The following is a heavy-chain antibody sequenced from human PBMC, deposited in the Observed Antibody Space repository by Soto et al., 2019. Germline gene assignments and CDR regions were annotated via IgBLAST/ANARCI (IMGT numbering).Heavy chain of an antibody. J-gene: IGHJ5*02. CDR2: ISYDGSNK. D-gene: IGHD6-13*01. CDR1: GFTFSSYA. V-gene: IGHV3-30-3*01. CDR3: ARAASSSSWYLDP. Sequence: QVQLVESGGGVVQPGRSLRLSCAASGFTFSSYAMHWVRQAPGKGLEWVAVISYDGSNKYYADSVKGRFTISRDNSKNPLYLQMNSLRAEDTAVYYCARAASSSSWYLDPWGQGTLVTVSS.